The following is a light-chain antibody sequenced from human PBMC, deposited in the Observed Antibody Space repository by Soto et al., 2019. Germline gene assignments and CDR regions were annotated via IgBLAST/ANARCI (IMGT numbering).Light chain of an antibody. J-gene: IGKJ1*01. CDR1: QSVLYSSNNKNY. CDR3: QQYYSPPPWT. CDR2: WAS. V-gene: IGKV4-1*01. Sequence: DIVMTQSPDSLAVSLGERATINCKSSQSVLYSSNNKNYLAWYQQKPGQPPKLLIYWASTRESGVPDRFIGSGSGTDFTRTISSLQAEDVAVYYCQQYYSPPPWTFGQGTKVEIK.